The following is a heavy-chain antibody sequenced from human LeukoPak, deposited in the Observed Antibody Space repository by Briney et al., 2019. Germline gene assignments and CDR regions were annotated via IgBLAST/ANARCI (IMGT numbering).Heavy chain of an antibody. CDR1: GGSISSYY. CDR2: IYYSGST. J-gene: IGHJ3*02. Sequence: SETLSLTCTVSGGSISSYYWSWIRQPPGKGLEWIGYIYYSGSTNYNPSLKSRVTISVDTSKNQFSLKLSSVTAADTAVYYCARDLGSSWSNHDAFDIWGQGTMVTVSS. V-gene: IGHV4-59*01. D-gene: IGHD6-13*01. CDR3: ARDLGSSWSNHDAFDI.